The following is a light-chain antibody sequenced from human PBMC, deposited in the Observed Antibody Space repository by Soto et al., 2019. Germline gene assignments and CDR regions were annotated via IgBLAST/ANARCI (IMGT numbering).Light chain of an antibody. CDR2: GAS. Sequence: DIPMTQSPSSLSASVGDRVTITCRASQIISSFLNWYQQEPGKAPKLLIYGASSLQRGVPSRFSGGGSGTDCTLTIGSLQPEDFATYYCQQSYSTPYTFGQGTELEIK. CDR1: QIISSF. J-gene: IGKJ2*01. V-gene: IGKV1-39*01. CDR3: QQSYSTPYT.